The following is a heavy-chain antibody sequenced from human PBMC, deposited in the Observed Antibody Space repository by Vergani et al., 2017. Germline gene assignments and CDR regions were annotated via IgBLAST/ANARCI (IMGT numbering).Heavy chain of an antibody. V-gene: IGHV1-3*01. CDR2: INAGNGNT. D-gene: IGHD5-12*01. CDR3: ATVRSRLRSDWFDP. CDR1: GYTFTSYA. Sequence: QVQLVQSGAEVKKPGASVKVSCKASGYTFTSYAMHWVRQAPGQRLEWMGWINAGNGNTKYSQKFQGRVTITRDTSASTAYMELSSLRSEDTAVYYCATVRSRLRSDWFDPWGQGTLVTVSS. J-gene: IGHJ5*02.